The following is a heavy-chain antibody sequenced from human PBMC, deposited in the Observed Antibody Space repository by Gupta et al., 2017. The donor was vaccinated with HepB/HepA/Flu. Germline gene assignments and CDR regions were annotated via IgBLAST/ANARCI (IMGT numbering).Heavy chain of an antibody. CDR3: ANAELN. J-gene: IGHJ4*02. V-gene: IGHV3-23*01. CDR1: GFTFSSFG. Sequence: DVQLLESGGDLVQPGGSLRLSCTASGFTFSSFGMTWFRQAPGKGLEWVSSISDSGAFTYYADSVKGRFTISRDNSKNTLYLQMHSLRAEDTALYYCANAELNWGQGTLVTVSS. D-gene: IGHD1-14*01. CDR2: ISDSGAFT.